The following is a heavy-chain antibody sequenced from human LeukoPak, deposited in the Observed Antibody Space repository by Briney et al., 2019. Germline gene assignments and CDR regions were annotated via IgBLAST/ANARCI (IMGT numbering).Heavy chain of an antibody. CDR1: GFTFSSYE. J-gene: IGHJ6*03. D-gene: IGHD3-22*01. CDR2: ISSSGSTI. CDR3: VGDSSGYYYGYYYMDV. V-gene: IGHV3-48*03. Sequence: QPGGSLRLSCAASGFTFSSYEMNWVRQAPGKGLEWVSYISSSGSTIYYADSVKGRFTISRDNAKNSLYLQMNSLRAEDTAVYYCVGDSSGYYYGYYYMDVWGKGTTVTVSS.